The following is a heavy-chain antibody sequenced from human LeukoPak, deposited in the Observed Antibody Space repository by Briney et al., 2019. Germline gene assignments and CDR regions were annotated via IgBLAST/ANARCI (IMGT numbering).Heavy chain of an antibody. V-gene: IGHV3-23*01. D-gene: IGHD6-19*01. Sequence: GGSLRLSCAASGFTVSSNYAMTWVRQAPGKGLEWVSGISASGSSTYFADSVKGRFSIFRDNSKNTLYLRMNSLRAEDTAVYYCAKDLQVSIAVAGTPFDYWGQGTLVTVSS. J-gene: IGHJ4*02. CDR2: ISASGSST. CDR3: AKDLQVSIAVAGTPFDY. CDR1: GFTVSSNYA.